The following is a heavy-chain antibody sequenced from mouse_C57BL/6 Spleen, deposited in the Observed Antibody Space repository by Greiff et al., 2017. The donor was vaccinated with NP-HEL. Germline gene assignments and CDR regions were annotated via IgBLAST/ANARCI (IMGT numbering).Heavy chain of an antibody. J-gene: IGHJ3*01. Sequence: VKLQESGPGLVAPSQSLSITCTVSGFSLTSYGVHWVRQPPGKGLEWLVVIWSDGSTTYNSALKSRLSISKDNSKSQVFLKMNSLQTDDTAMYYCARHEDGNYVGWFAYWGQGTLVTVSA. CDR2: IWSDGST. CDR1: GFSLTSYG. V-gene: IGHV2-6-1*01. CDR3: ARHEDGNYVGWFAY. D-gene: IGHD2-1*01.